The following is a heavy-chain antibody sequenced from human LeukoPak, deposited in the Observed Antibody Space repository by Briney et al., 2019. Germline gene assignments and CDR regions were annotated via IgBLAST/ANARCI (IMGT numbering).Heavy chain of an antibody. V-gene: IGHV3-7*04. CDR1: GFTFSTYT. CDR2: IKQDGSEK. J-gene: IGHJ4*02. D-gene: IGHD4-17*01. Sequence: GGSLRLSCAASGFTFSTYTMSWVRQAPGKGLEWVANIKQDGSEKYYVDSVKGRFTISRDNAKNSLYLQMNSLRAEDTAVYYCAGGDYGDFFDYWGQGTLVTVSS. CDR3: AGGDYGDFFDY.